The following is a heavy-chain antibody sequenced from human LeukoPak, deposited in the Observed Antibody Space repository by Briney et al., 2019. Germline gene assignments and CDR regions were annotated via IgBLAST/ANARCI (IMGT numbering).Heavy chain of an antibody. CDR2: ISGDGDST. CDR3: AKHIAVSKGYYYYTMDV. Sequence: PGGSLRLSCAASGFAFDDYAMHWVRQAPGKGLEWVSLISGDGDSTYYADSVKGRFTISRDNSKNSLYLQMNSLRTEDTALYYCAKHIAVSKGYYYYTMDVWSQGTTVTVYS. CDR1: GFAFDDYA. J-gene: IGHJ6*02. V-gene: IGHV3-43*02. D-gene: IGHD6-19*01.